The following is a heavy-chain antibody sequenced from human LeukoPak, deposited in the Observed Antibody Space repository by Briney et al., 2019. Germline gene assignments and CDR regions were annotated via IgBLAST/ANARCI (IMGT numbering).Heavy chain of an antibody. CDR1: GGSVSSGSYY. J-gene: IGHJ4*02. CDR2: IYYSGST. D-gene: IGHD3-3*01. V-gene: IGHV4-61*01. CDR3: ARDRTSNYDFWSGYYPPGMYYFDY. Sequence: SETLSLTCTVSGGSVSSGSYYWSWIRQPPGKGLEWIGYIYYSGSTNYNPSLKSRVTISVDTSTTQFSLKLSSVTAADTAVYYCARDRTSNYDFWSGYYPPGMYYFDYWGQGTLVTVSS.